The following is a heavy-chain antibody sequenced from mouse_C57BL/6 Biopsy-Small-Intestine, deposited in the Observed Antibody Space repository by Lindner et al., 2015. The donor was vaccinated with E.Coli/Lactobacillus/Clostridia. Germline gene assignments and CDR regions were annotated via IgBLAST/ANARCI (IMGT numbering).Heavy chain of an antibody. D-gene: IGHD1-1*01. CDR3: ARDTNLWAMDY. CDR1: GYSFTDHN. J-gene: IGHJ4*01. V-gene: IGHV1-39*01. CDR2: INPYYGRT. Sequence: VQLQESGAELVKPGASVKISCKSSGYSFTDHNINWVKQSHGKSLEWIGNINPYYGRTVYNQKFKGKATLTVDKSSSTAYMQLNSLTSEDSAVYYCARDTNLWAMDYWGQGTSVTVSS.